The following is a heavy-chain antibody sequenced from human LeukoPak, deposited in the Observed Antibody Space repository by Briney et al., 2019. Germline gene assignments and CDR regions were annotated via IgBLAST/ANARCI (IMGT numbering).Heavy chain of an antibody. Sequence: GGSLRLSCAASGFIFSSFSMNWVRQAPGKGLEWVSYISSTGITTYYADSVKGRFTVSRDNAKDSLYLQLNSLRDEDTAVYYCARDLISGDYTFDYWGQGALVTASS. J-gene: IGHJ4*02. CDR2: ISSTGITT. CDR1: GFIFSSFS. V-gene: IGHV3-48*02. CDR3: ARDLISGDYTFDY. D-gene: IGHD4-11*01.